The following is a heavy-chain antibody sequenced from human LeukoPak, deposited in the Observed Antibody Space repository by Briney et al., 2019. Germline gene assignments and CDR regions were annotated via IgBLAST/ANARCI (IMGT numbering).Heavy chain of an antibody. J-gene: IGHJ4*02. CDR3: ARAEYYYDSSGYYDY. CDR2: ISAYNGNT. CDR1: GYTFTSYG. D-gene: IGHD3-22*01. Sequence: ASVKVSCKASGYTFTSYGISWVRQAPGQGLEWMGWISAYNGNTNYAQKLQGRVTMTTDTSTSTAYMELRSLRSEDTAVYYCARAEYYYDSSGYYDYWGQGTLVTVSS. V-gene: IGHV1-18*01.